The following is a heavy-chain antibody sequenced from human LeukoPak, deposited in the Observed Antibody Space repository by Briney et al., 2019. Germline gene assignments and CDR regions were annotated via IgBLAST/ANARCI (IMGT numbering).Heavy chain of an antibody. V-gene: IGHV1-2*02. J-gene: IGHJ6*02. CDR3: ARPGGDRGDYYYYYGMDV. D-gene: IGHD2-21*02. CDR1: RYTFTGYY. Sequence: GASVKVSCKASRYTFTGYYMHWVRQAPGQVLEWMGWINPNSGGTNYAQKFQGRVTMTRDTSISTAYMELSRLRSDDTAVYYCARPGGDRGDYYYYYGMDVWGQGTTVTVSS. CDR2: INPNSGGT.